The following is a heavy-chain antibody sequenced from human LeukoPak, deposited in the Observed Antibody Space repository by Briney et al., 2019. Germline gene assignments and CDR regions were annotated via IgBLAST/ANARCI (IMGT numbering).Heavy chain of an antibody. CDR3: AKSFLSGVSGISDS. J-gene: IGHJ4*02. Sequence: GGSLRLSCAASGFTLSSSAMSWVRQAPGKGLECVSSISGSGGSIYYADSVKGRVTISRDNSKNTLYLQMNSLRGEDTAVSYCAKSFLSGVSGISDSWGQGTLVTVSS. CDR2: ISGSGGSI. CDR1: GFTLSSSA. V-gene: IGHV3-23*01. D-gene: IGHD6-19*01.